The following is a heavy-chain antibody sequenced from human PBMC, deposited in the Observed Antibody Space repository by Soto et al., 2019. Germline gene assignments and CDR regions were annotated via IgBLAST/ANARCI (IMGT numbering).Heavy chain of an antibody. V-gene: IGHV1-69*13. CDR1: GGTFSSYA. J-gene: IGHJ4*02. D-gene: IGHD2-15*01. CDR3: ARDQGMVAATFYYDFDY. Sequence: GASVKVSCKASGGTFSSYAISWVRQAPGQGLEWMGGIIPIFGTANYAQKFQGRVTITADESTSTAYMELSSLRSEDTAVYYCARDQGMVAATFYYDFDYWGQGTLVTVSS. CDR2: IIPIFGTA.